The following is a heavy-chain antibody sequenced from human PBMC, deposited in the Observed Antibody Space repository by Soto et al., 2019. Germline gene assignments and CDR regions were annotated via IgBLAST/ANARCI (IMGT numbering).Heavy chain of an antibody. V-gene: IGHV4-59*01. CDR1: GGSISSYY. CDR2: IYYSGST. J-gene: IGHJ5*02. Sequence: SETLSLTCTVSGGSISSYYWSWIRQPPGKGLEWIGYIYYSGSTNYNPSLKSRVTISVDTSKNQFSLKLSSVTAADTAVHYCARTKDIVVVPAATWFDPWGQGTLVTVSS. D-gene: IGHD2-2*01. CDR3: ARTKDIVVVPAATWFDP.